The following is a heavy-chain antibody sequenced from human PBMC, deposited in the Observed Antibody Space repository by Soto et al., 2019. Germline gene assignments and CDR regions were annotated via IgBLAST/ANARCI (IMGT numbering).Heavy chain of an antibody. CDR3: ARLYGSGSTRRVRIDY. CDR1: GFTFDDYG. V-gene: IGHV3-20*04. J-gene: IGHJ4*02. Sequence: EVQLVESGGGVVRPGGSLRLSCAASGFTFDDYGMSWVRQAPGKGLEWVSGINWNGGSTGYADSVKGRFTISRDNAKNSMYLQMNSLRAEDTALYYCARLYGSGSTRRVRIDYWGQGTLVTVSS. D-gene: IGHD3-10*01. CDR2: INWNGGST.